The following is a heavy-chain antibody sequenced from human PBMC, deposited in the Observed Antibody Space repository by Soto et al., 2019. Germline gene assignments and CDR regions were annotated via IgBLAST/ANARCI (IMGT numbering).Heavy chain of an antibody. CDR1: GGSISSGGYY. Sequence: QVQLQESGPGLVKPSQTLSITCTVSGGSISSGGYYWSWIRQHTGKGMEWIGYIYYSGSTYYNPSLKSRVTISVDTSKNQFPQKRSSVTAAYTAVYYCARGTRTLGAYFDCWGQGTLVTVSS. CDR3: ARGTRTLGAYFDC. J-gene: IGHJ4*02. V-gene: IGHV4-31*03. D-gene: IGHD4-17*01. CDR2: IYYSGST.